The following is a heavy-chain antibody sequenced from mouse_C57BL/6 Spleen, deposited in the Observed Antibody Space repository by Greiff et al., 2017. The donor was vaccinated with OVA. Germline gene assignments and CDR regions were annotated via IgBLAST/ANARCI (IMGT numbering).Heavy chain of an antibody. D-gene: IGHD2-5*01. CDR1: GYTFTSYW. CDR2: IDPSDSYT. J-gene: IGHJ2*01. V-gene: IGHV1-59*01. Sequence: QVHVKQPGAELVRPGTSVKLSCKASGYTFTSYWMHWVKQRPGQGLEWIGVIDPSDSYTNYNQKFKGKATLTVDTSSSTAYMQLSSLTSEDSAVYYCARGKSNLDDWGQGTTLTVSS. CDR3: ARGKSNLDD.